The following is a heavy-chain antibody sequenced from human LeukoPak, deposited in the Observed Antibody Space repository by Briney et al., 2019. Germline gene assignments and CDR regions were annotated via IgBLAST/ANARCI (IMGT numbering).Heavy chain of an antibody. J-gene: IGHJ4*02. D-gene: IGHD3-22*01. CDR1: GFTFSSYA. V-gene: IGHV3-23*01. CDR2: ISGSGGST. CDR3: AKEGYYDSSGYYRYFDY. Sequence: GGSLRLSCAASGFTFSSYAMSWVRQAPGKGLEWVSAISGSGGSTYYADSVKGRFTISRDNSKNTLYLQMNSLRAEDTAVYYCAKEGYYDSSGYYRYFDYWGQGTLVTVSS.